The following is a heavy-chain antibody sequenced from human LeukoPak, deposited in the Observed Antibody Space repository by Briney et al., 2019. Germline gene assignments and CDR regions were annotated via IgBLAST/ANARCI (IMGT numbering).Heavy chain of an antibody. CDR2: ISGSGGST. D-gene: IGHD2-15*01. V-gene: IGHV3-23*01. Sequence: GGPLRLSCAASGFTFSSYAMSWVRQAPGKGLEWVSAISGSGGSTYYADPVKGRFTISRDNSKNTLYLQMNSLRAEDTAVYYCAKDARYCSGGSCYWFDPWGQGTLVTVSS. J-gene: IGHJ5*02. CDR1: GFTFSSYA. CDR3: AKDARYCSGGSCYWFDP.